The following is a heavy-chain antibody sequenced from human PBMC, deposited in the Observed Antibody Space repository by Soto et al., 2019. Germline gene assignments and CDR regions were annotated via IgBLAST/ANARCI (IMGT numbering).Heavy chain of an antibody. D-gene: IGHD2-2*01. V-gene: IGHV4-59*08. CDR1: GGSITNYY. CDR2: IYYSGST. J-gene: IGHJ4*02. CDR3: ARFGCGSTSCYPLDY. Sequence: SETLSLTCTVSGGSITNYYWTWIRQPPGKGLEWIGYIYYSGSTTYSPPFESRVTISIDKSNNQFSLKLRSVTAADTAMYYCARFGCGSTSCYPLDYWGQGILVTVSS.